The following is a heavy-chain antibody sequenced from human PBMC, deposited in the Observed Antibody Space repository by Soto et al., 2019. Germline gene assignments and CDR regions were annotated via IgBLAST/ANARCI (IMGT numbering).Heavy chain of an antibody. D-gene: IGHD2-21*02. CDR1: GGTFSSYA. CDR2: IIPIFGTA. Sequence: QVQLVQSGAEVKKPGSSVKVSCKASGGTFSSYAISWVRQAPGQGLEGWGGIIPIFGTANYAQKFQGRVTITADESTSTAYMELSSLRSEDTAVYYCARGPYCGGDCYSLFDYWGQGTLVTVSS. J-gene: IGHJ4*02. CDR3: ARGPYCGGDCYSLFDY. V-gene: IGHV1-69*01.